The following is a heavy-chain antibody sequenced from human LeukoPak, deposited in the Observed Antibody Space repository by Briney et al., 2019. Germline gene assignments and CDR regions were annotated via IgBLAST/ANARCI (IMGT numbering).Heavy chain of an antibody. V-gene: IGHV1-69*04. CDR1: GGTVRTYA. CDR2: IIPIFGIT. Sequence: AASVKVSCKASGGTVRTYAISWVRQAPGQGLEWMGRIIPIFGITSNAQKFEGRVTITADRTTSTAYMELSSLRADDTAVYYCARDTSSDYGDFWYFDLWGRGTVVTVSS. D-gene: IGHD4-17*01. J-gene: IGHJ2*01. CDR3: ARDTSSDYGDFWYFDL.